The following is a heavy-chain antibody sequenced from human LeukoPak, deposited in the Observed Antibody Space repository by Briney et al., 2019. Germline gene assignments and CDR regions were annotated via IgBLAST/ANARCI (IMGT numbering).Heavy chain of an antibody. CDR3: ASHYCSSTSCYPAFDI. CDR1: GGTFSSYA. J-gene: IGHJ3*02. D-gene: IGHD2-2*01. Sequence: ASVKVSYKASGGTFSSYAISWVRQAPGQGLEWMGGIIPIFGTANYAQKFQGRVTITADESTSTAYMELSSLRSEDTAVYYCASHYCSSTSCYPAFDIWGQGTMVTVSP. V-gene: IGHV1-69*01. CDR2: IIPIFGTA.